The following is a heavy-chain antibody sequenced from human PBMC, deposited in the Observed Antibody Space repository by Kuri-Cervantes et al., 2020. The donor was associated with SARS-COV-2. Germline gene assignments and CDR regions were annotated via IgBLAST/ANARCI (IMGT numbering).Heavy chain of an antibody. CDR2: IKSKTDGGTT. V-gene: IGHV3-15*01. Sequence: GESLKISCAASGFTFSNAWMSWVRQAPGKGLEWVGRIKSKTDGGTTDYAAPVKGRFTISRDDSKNTLYLQMNSLKTEDTAVYYCTTVKLLWFGETNSPFDYWGQGTLVTVSS. CDR3: TTVKLLWFGETNSPFDY. CDR1: GFTFSNAW. J-gene: IGHJ4*02. D-gene: IGHD3-10*01.